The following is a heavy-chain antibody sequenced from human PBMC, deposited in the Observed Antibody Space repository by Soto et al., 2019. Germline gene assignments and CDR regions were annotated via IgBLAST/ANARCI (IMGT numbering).Heavy chain of an antibody. CDR1: CGSISRGGYY. Sequence: PSETLSLTCTVSCGSISRGGYYWSWIRQHPGTGLEWIGYIYYNGSTYYNPSLKSRVTISVDTSKNQFSLKLSSVTAADTAVYYFARVETTTVTTEGVGYYYYYGMDVWGQGTTVTVSS. D-gene: IGHD4-4*01. J-gene: IGHJ6*02. CDR3: ARVETTTVTTEGVGYYYYYGMDV. CDR2: IYYNGST. V-gene: IGHV4-31*03.